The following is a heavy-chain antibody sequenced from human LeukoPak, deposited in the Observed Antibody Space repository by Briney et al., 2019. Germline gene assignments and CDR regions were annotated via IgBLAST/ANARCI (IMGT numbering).Heavy chain of an antibody. J-gene: IGHJ3*02. CDR2: ISSSSSYI. CDR3: ARGGSYLSAFDI. Sequence: GGSLRLSCAASGFAFSSYSMNWVRQAPGKGLEWVSSISSSSSYIYYADSVKGRFTISRDNAKNSLCLQMNSLRAEDTAVYYCARGGSYLSAFDIWGQGTMVTVSS. CDR1: GFAFSSYS. D-gene: IGHD1-26*01. V-gene: IGHV3-21*01.